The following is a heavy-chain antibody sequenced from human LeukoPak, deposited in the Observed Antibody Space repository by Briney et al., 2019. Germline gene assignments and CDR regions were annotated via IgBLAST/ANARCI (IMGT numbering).Heavy chain of an antibody. D-gene: IGHD5-18*01. CDR3: AKDAEDTAMPNDAFDI. CDR1: GFTFSSYW. CDR2: INSDGSST. V-gene: IGHV3-74*01. J-gene: IGHJ3*02. Sequence: GGSLRLSCAASGFTFSSYWMHWVRQAPGKGLVWVSRINSDGSSTSYADSVKGRFTISRDNAKNTLYLQMNSLRAEDTAVYYCAKDAEDTAMPNDAFDIWGQGTMVTVSS.